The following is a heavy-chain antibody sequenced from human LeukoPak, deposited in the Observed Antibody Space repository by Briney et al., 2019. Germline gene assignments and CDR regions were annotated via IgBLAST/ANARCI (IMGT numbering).Heavy chain of an antibody. CDR3: ARAYYSQIDY. CDR2: IYSGGST. J-gene: IGHJ4*02. CDR1: GFTVSDNY. D-gene: IGHD3-22*01. V-gene: IGHV3-66*01. Sequence: GGSLRLSCAASGFTVSDNYMSWVRQAPGKGLEWVSIIYSGGSTYYADSVKGRFTISRDNSNNTLRLQMNSLRAEDTAVYYCARAYYSQIDYWGQGTLVTVSS.